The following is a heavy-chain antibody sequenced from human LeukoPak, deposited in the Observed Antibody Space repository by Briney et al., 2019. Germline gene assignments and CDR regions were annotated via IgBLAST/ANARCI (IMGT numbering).Heavy chain of an antibody. CDR1: RFTFSSYG. CDR3: AKDQDLYCSGGSCYSTLDY. V-gene: IGHV3-30*02. CDR2: IRYDGRSK. J-gene: IGHJ4*02. Sequence: GGSLRLSCAASRFTFSSYGMHWVRQAPGKGLEWVSFIRYDGRSKYYADSVKGRFTISRDNSKNTLYLQMNSPRVEDTAVYYCAKDQDLYCSGGSCYSTLDYWGQGTLVTVSS. D-gene: IGHD2-15*01.